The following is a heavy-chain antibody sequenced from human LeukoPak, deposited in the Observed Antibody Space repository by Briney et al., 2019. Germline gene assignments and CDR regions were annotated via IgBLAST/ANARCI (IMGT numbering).Heavy chain of an antibody. Sequence: GGSLRLSCAASGFTFSSYEMNWVRQAPGKGLEWVSYISPSGTTMHYADSVKGRFTISRDNAKNSLYLQMNSLRDEDTAVYYCARDRFRGDGAHGGGAFDIWGQGTMATVSS. CDR1: GFTFSSYE. CDR2: ISPSGTTM. V-gene: IGHV3-48*03. CDR3: ARDRFRGDGAHGGGAFDI. J-gene: IGHJ3*02. D-gene: IGHD3-16*01.